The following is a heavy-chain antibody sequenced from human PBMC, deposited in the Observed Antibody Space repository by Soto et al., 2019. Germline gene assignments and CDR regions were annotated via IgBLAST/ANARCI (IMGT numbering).Heavy chain of an antibody. CDR2: ISGSGGST. D-gene: IGHD3-16*01. V-gene: IGHV3-23*01. CDR3: AKGTLSRSLQPYYFDF. Sequence: GGSLRLSCAVSGLTFSSYAMSWVRQCPGKGLEWVSTISGSGGSTYYADSVKGRFTISRDNSRDTLCLQMNNLRAEDTAVYYCAKGTLSRSLQPYYFDFWVQGTLVTVSS. J-gene: IGHJ4*02. CDR1: GLTFSSYA.